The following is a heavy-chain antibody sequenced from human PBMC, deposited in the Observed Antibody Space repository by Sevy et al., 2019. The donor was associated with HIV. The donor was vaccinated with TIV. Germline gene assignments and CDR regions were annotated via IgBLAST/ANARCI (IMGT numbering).Heavy chain of an antibody. CDR1: GFTLGSYG. J-gene: IGHJ4*01. V-gene: IGHV3-33*01. D-gene: IGHD6-19*01. CDR3: ARESGSDWYLDF. CDR2: IWFDGSDQ. Sequence: GGSLRLSCTASGFTLGSYGMHWVRQAPGKGLEWVAVIWFDGSDQYYGYSVKGRFTISRDNSKNTVYLHMNSLRVDDTAVYYCARESGSDWYLDFWGHGTLVTVSS.